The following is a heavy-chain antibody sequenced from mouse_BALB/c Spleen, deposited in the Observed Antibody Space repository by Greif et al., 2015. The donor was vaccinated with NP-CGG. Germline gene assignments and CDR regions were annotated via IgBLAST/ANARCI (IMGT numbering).Heavy chain of an antibody. J-gene: IGHJ4*01. D-gene: IGHD2-4*01. Sequence: QVQLQQSGAELVKPGASVKLSCKASGYTFTSYWMHWVKQRPGQGLEWIGEINPSNGRTNYNEKFKSKATLTVDKSSSTAYMQLSSLTSEDSAVYYCAKRGYDYGALYYAMDYWGQGTSVTVSS. CDR1: GYTFTSYW. V-gene: IGHV1S81*02. CDR2: INPSNGRT. CDR3: AKRGYDYGALYYAMDY.